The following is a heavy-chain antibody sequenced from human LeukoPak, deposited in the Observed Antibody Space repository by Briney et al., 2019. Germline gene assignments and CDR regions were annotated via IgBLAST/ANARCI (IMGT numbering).Heavy chain of an antibody. J-gene: IGHJ5*02. D-gene: IGHD2-15*01. CDR2: ITDST. V-gene: IGHV3-23*01. CDR3: ARYCSGGRCYSGLHP. Sequence: GGSLRLSCAASGFTFNSYAMTWVRQAPGKGREWVSSITDSTYFADSVKGRSTISRDSSKNTVYLQMTSLSAEDTAVYYCARYCSGGRCYSGLHPWGQGALVTVSS. CDR1: GFTFNSYA.